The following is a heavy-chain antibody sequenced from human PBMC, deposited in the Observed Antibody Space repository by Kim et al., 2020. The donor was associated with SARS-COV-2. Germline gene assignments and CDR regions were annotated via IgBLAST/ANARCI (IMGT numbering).Heavy chain of an antibody. CDR2: ISSGSSTI. CDR1: GFTFSSHS. Sequence: GGSLRLSCAASGFTFSSHSMKWVRQAPGKGLEWVSYISSGSSTIYYADSVKGRFTISRDNAKNSMYLQMNSLRAEDTAVYYCARGRSSGRAGMDVGGQGTTVTVSS. D-gene: IGHD6-19*01. V-gene: IGHV3-48*04. J-gene: IGHJ6*02. CDR3: ARGRSSGRAGMDV.